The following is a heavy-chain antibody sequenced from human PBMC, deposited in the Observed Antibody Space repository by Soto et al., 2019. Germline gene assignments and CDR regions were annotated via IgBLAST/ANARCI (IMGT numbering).Heavy chain of an antibody. V-gene: IGHV3-30*18. D-gene: IGHD3-22*01. J-gene: IGHJ4*02. CDR2: ISYDGSNK. Sequence: QVQLVESGGGVVQPGRSLRLSCAASGFTFSSYGMHWVRQAPGKGLEWVAVISYDGSNKYYADSVKGRFTISRDNSKNTLYLQMNSLRAEDTAVYYCAKDGQVARAIVVVNLDYWGQGTLVTVSS. CDR1: GFTFSSYG. CDR3: AKDGQVARAIVVVNLDY.